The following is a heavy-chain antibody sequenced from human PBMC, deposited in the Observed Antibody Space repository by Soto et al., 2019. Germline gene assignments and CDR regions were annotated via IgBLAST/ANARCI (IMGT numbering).Heavy chain of an antibody. CDR2: ISSLSTSI. J-gene: IGHJ4*02. CDR3: ARSPLHYADSGFYFDY. D-gene: IGHD4-17*01. Sequence: GSLRLSCAASGFTFSSYSMTWVRQAPGKGLEWVSSISSLSTSIYYSDSLKGRFTISRDNAKNSLYLQMSNLRAEDTAVYYCARSPLHYADSGFYFDYWGQGTLVTVSS. V-gene: IGHV3-21*01. CDR1: GFTFSSYS.